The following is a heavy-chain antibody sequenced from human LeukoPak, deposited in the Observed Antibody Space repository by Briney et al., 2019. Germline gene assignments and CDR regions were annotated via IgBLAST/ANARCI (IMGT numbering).Heavy chain of an antibody. D-gene: IGHD6-19*01. CDR3: AREDSSGWYRYFDY. V-gene: IGHV4-4*07. Sequence: SETLSLTCTVSGGSISSYYWSWIRQPAGKGLEWIGRIYTSGSTNYTPSLKSRVTMSVDTPKNQFSLKLSSVTAADTAVYYCAREDSSGWYRYFDYWGQGTLVTVSS. J-gene: IGHJ4*02. CDR2: IYTSGST. CDR1: GGSISSYY.